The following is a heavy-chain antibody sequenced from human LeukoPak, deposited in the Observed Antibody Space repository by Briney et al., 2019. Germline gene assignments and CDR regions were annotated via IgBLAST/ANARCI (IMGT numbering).Heavy chain of an antibody. CDR1: GGSLSSYY. CDR2: IYYSGST. J-gene: IGHJ4*02. CDR3: ARAGRDGYSYFDY. D-gene: IGHD5-24*01. V-gene: IGHV4-59*01. Sequence: SETLSLTCTVSGGSLSSYYWSWIRQPPGKGLEWIGYIYYSGSTNYNPSLKSRVTISVDTSKNQFSLKLSSVTAADTAVYYCARAGRDGYSYFDYWGQGTLVTVSS.